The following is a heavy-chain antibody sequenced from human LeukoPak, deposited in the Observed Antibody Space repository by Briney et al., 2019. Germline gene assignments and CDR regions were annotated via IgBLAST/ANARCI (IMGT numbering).Heavy chain of an antibody. CDR3: TRVSIHGDSDY. CDR1: GGSFSDYY. V-gene: IGHV4-34*11. J-gene: IGHJ4*02. CDR2: IYYTGRT. Sequence: PSETLSLTCAVYGGSFSDYYWSWIRQSPGKGLEWIGYIYYTGRTKYNPSVQSRVTISVDTSKNQFSLNLRSVTSADTAVYFCTRVSIHGDSDYWGQGTLVTVSS.